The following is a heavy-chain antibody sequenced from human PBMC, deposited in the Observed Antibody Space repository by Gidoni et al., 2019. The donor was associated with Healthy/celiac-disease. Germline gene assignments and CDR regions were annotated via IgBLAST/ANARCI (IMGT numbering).Heavy chain of an antibody. Sequence: QVQLVQSGSEVKKPGASVKVSCKASGYTFTSYYMHWVRQAPGQGLEWMGIINPSGGSTSDAQKFQGRVTMTRDTSTSTVYMELSSLRSEDTAVYYCARDRATVACYYWGQGTLVTVSS. V-gene: IGHV1-46*01. J-gene: IGHJ4*02. CDR3: ARDRATVACYY. D-gene: IGHD4-17*01. CDR2: INPSGGST. CDR1: GYTFTSYY.